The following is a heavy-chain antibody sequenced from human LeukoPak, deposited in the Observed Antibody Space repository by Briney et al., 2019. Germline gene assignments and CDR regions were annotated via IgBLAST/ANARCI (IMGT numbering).Heavy chain of an antibody. D-gene: IGHD1-1*01. CDR2: IGGSGGST. CDR3: VRDHDWSFDL. J-gene: IGHJ4*02. Sequence: PGGSLRLSCAASGFAFSSYAMTWVRQGPGKGPEWVSTIGGSGGSTPYTASVSGRFTISRDNAKNSLYLHVNSLRDEDTAVYYCVRDHDWSFDLWGQGALVTVSS. CDR1: GFAFSSYA. V-gene: IGHV3-23*01.